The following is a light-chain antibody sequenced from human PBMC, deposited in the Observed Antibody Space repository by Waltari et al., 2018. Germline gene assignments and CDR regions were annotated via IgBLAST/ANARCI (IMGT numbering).Light chain of an antibody. Sequence: ETLMTQSPATLSLTPGERATLSCRASQNVERLLAWYQQRPGQAPRLLIYGAYTRAPGGPARFSGSGSGTEFTLTITSLQPEDFAHYFCQQYNNWPRTFGPGTRVEL. CDR2: GAY. J-gene: IGKJ1*01. V-gene: IGKV3-15*01. CDR3: QQYNNWPRT. CDR1: QNVERL.